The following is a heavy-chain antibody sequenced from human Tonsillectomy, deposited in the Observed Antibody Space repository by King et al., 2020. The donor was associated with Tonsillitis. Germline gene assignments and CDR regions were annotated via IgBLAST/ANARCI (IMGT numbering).Heavy chain of an antibody. V-gene: IGHV3-30*04. J-gene: IGHJ3*02. CDR3: ARDRGGHDCSGGSCYSLAFDI. CDR2: ISYDGSNK. Sequence: VQLVESVGGVVQPGRSLRLSCAASGFTFSSYAMHWVRQAPGKGLEWVAVISYDGSNKYYADSVKGRFTISRDNSKNTLYLQMNSLRAEDTAVYYCARDRGGHDCSGGSCYSLAFDIWGQGTMVTVSS. D-gene: IGHD2-15*01. CDR1: GFTFSSYA.